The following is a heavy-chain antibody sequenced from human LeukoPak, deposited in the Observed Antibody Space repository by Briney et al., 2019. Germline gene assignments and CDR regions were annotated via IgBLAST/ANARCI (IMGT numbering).Heavy chain of an antibody. D-gene: IGHD3-3*01. J-gene: IGHJ6*02. CDR1: GFTFSSYA. CDR2: ISYDGSNK. CDR3: AREWPLGEWLLWRVDYYYGMDV. V-gene: IGHV3-30-3*01. Sequence: PGRSLRLSCAASGFTFSSYAMHWVRQAPGKGLEWVAVISYDGSNKYYADSVKGRFTISRDNSKNTLYLQMNSLRAEDTAVYYCAREWPLGEWLLWRVDYYYGMDVWGQGTTVTVSS.